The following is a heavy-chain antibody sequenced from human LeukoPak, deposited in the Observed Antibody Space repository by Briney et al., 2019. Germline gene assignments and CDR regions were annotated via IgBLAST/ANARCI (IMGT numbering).Heavy chain of an antibody. D-gene: IGHD2-2*01. CDR2: IYSGGDT. Sequence: PGGSLRLSCAASGFTFSNYGMHWVRQAPGKGLEWVSIIYSGGDTYYGDSVKGRFTISRDISKNTLYLQMNNLRAEDTAFYYCARSPPASPFDYWGQGTLVTVSS. CDR1: GFTFSNYG. CDR3: ARSPPASPFDY. V-gene: IGHV3-53*01. J-gene: IGHJ4*02.